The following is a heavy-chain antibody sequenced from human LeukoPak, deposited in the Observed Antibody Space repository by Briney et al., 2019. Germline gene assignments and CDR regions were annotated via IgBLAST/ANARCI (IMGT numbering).Heavy chain of an antibody. CDR1: GYSFTSFG. V-gene: IGHV1-18*01. CDR2: ISAYNGNT. J-gene: IGHJ4*02. CDR3: ARDLGVDTTLICFDY. Sequence: ASVKVSCKASGYSFTSFGVSWVRQAPGQGLEWMGWISAYNGNTNYAQNLQGRVTMTTDISTSTAYMELRSLRSDDTAVYFCARDLGVDTTLICFDYWGQGTLVTVSS. D-gene: IGHD5-18*01.